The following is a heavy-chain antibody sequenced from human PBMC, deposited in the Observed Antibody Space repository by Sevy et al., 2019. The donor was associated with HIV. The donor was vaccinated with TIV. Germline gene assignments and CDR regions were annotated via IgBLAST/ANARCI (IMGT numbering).Heavy chain of an antibody. V-gene: IGHV4-59*01. CDR3: AREVSDIMTGYSGGMDV. D-gene: IGHD3-9*01. CDR2: VDDSGRT. Sequence: SETLSLICTVSGGSINSFYWNWIRQSPGKGLEWIGYVDDSGRTNSNPSLKSRVTISKDMSQNQFSLKLTSVTAADTAVYYCAREVSDIMTGYSGGMDVWGQGTTVTVSS. J-gene: IGHJ6*02. CDR1: GGSINSFY.